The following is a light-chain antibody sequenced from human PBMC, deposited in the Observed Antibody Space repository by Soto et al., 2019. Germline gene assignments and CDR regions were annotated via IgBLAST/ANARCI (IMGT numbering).Light chain of an antibody. CDR1: QGISSY. CDR2: AAS. J-gene: IGKJ4*01. CDR3: QQLNTYPLT. Sequence: DIQLTQSPSFLSASVGDRVTITCRASQGISSYLAWYQQKPGKAPNLLIYAASTLQSGVPSRFSGSESGTEFTLTISSLQPEDFATYYYQQLNTYPLTFGGGTKVDIK. V-gene: IGKV1-9*01.